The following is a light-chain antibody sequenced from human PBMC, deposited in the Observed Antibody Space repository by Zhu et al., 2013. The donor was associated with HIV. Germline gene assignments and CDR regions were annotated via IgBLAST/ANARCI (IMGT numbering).Light chain of an antibody. CDR1: QSISSW. V-gene: IGKV1-5*03. CDR3: QQYNSFTWA. CDR2: RAS. J-gene: IGKJ1*01. Sequence: DIQMTQSPSTLSASVGDRVTITCRASQSISSWLAWYQQKPGKAPKLLIHRASSLESGVPSRFSGSGSGTEFTLTISSLQPDDFATYYCQQYNSFTWAFGQGTKVDFK.